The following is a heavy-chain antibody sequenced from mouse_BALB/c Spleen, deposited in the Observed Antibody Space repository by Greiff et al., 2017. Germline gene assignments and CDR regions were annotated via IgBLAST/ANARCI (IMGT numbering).Heavy chain of an antibody. D-gene: IGHD1-1*01. CDR1: GFSLTGYG. V-gene: IGHV2-6-7*01. Sequence: VQLVESGPGLVAPSQSLSITCTVSGFSLTGYGVNWVRQHPGKGLEWLGMIWSDGSTDYNTAHKSRMSTSKDNSKSQVCLKMNSLQTDDTARYYWARDHYYGSYYAMDYWGQGTTGTVSS. J-gene: IGHJ4*01. CDR2: IWSDGST. CDR3: ARDHYYGSYYAMDY.